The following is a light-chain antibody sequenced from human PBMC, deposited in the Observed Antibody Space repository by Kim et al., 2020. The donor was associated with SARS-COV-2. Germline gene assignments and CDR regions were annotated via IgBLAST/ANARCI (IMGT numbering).Light chain of an antibody. CDR3: QHYSSSPAT. CDR2: EVS. CDR1: QSLLHSDGKTY. J-gene: IGKJ1*01. Sequence: DIVMTQTPLSLSVTPGQPASISCKSSQSLLHSDGKTYLYWYLQKPGQSPQLLIYEVSNRFSGVPDRFSGSGSGTDFTLTISRLEPEDFVVYYCQHYSSSPATFGQGTKVDIK. V-gene: IGKV2D-29*02.